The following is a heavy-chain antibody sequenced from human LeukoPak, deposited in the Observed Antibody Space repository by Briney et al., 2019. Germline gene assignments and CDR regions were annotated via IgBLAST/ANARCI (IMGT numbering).Heavy chain of an antibody. CDR3: ARSSLAAAGTGVDY. V-gene: IGHV1-8*02. CDR2: MNPNSGNT. Sequence: ASVKVSCKASGYTFTSYGISWVRQAPGQGLEWMGWMNPNSGNTGYAQKFQGRVTMTRNTSISTAYMELSSLRSEDTAVYYCARSSLAAAGTGVDYWGQGTLVTVSS. CDR1: GYTFTSYG. J-gene: IGHJ4*02. D-gene: IGHD6-13*01.